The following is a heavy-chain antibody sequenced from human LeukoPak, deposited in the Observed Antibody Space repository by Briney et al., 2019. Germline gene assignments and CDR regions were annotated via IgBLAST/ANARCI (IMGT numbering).Heavy chain of an antibody. D-gene: IGHD4-17*01. V-gene: IGHV4-31*03. J-gene: IGHJ5*02. Sequence: PSQTLSLTCTVSGGSISSGGYYWSWIRQHPGKGLEWIGYIYYSGSTYYNPSLKSRVTISVDTPKNQFSLKLSSVTAADTAVYYCARHPMTTVTRTPYNWFDPWGQGTQVTVSS. CDR3: ARHPMTTVTRTPYNWFDP. CDR1: GGSISSGGYY. CDR2: IYYSGST.